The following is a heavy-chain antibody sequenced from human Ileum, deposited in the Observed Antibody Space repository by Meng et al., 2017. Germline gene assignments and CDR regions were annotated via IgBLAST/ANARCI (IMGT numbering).Heavy chain of an antibody. CDR1: GFTFNSDD. V-gene: IGHV3-30*01. J-gene: IGHJ4*02. CDR2: TSYVGTKE. Sequence: GESLKISCTASGFTFNSDDMHWVRQAPGKGLEWVAVTSYVGTKEFYANSVRGRFTISRDDSRNTLFLQMYNLRVEDTAVYYCARGRDDSSWQIKDWGQGTLVTVSS. CDR3: ARGRDDSSWQIKD. D-gene: IGHD6-13*01.